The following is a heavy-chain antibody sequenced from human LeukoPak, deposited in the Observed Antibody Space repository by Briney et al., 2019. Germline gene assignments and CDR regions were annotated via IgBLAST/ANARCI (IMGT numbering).Heavy chain of an antibody. CDR3: AKDQGTGPRITIFGVVIM. Sequence: GGSLRLSCAASGFTFSSYGMHWVRQAPGKGLEWVAFIRYDGSNKYYADSVKGRFTISRDNSKNTLYLQMNSLRAEDTAVYYCAKDQGTGPRITIFGVVIMGGQGTLVTVSS. J-gene: IGHJ4*02. CDR1: GFTFSSYG. D-gene: IGHD3-3*01. V-gene: IGHV3-30*02. CDR2: IRYDGSNK.